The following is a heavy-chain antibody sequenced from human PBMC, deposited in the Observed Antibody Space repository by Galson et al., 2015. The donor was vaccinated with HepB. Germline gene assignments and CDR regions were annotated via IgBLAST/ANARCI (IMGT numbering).Heavy chain of an antibody. J-gene: IGHJ6*02. D-gene: IGHD2-15*01. CDR1: GFTFSSYA. CDR3: ARDKGPGVVVVAATSNDYYYGMDV. Sequence: SLRLSCAASGFTFSSYAMHWVRQAPGKGLEWVAVISYDGSNKYYADSVKGRFTISRDNSKNTLYLQMNSLRAEDTAVYYCARDKGPGVVVVAATSNDYYYGMDVWGQGTTVTVSS. CDR2: ISYDGSNK. V-gene: IGHV3-30-3*01.